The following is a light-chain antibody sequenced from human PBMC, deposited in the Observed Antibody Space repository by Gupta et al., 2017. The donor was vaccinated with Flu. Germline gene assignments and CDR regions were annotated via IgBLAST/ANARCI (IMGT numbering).Light chain of an antibody. CDR2: EVR. V-gene: IGLV2-14*01. J-gene: IGLJ2*01. CDR3: CSYGSIGV. CDR1: NIDSDAYNY. Sequence: QSPLTQSDYVSGSPGQSIALFCTGTNIDSDAYNYFSWYQQHPGKAPKLIVYEVRNRPSGVSTRFSGSKSGNTASLSIPGPQAEDEAYYYCCSYGSIGVFGGGTKVTVL.